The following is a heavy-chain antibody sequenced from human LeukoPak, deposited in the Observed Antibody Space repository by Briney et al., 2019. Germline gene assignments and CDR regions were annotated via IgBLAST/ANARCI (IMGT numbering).Heavy chain of an antibody. V-gene: IGHV3-21*01. CDR1: GFTFSSYS. J-gene: IGHJ3*02. Sequence: GGSLRLSCAASGFTFSSYSMNWVRQAPGKGLEWVSSISSSSYIYYADSVKGRFTISRDKAKNSLYLQMNSLRAEDTAVYYCARPKTPEMATRTDAFDIWGQGTMVTVSS. CDR3: ARPKTPEMATRTDAFDI. D-gene: IGHD5-24*01. CDR2: ISSSSYI.